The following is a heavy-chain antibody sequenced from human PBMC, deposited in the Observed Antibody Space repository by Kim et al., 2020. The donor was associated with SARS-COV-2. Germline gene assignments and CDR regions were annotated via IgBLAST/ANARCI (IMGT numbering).Heavy chain of an antibody. CDR1: GFTFSGSA. CDR3: STSHCSGGSCYLSFDP. V-gene: IGHV3-73*01. Sequence: GGSLRLSCAASGFTFSGSAMHWVRQASGKGLEWVGRIRSKANSYATVYAASVKGRFTISRDDSSNTAYLQMNSLKTEDTAAYYCSTSHCSGGSCYLSFDPWGQGTLVTVSS. D-gene: IGHD2-15*01. J-gene: IGHJ5*02. CDR2: IRSKANSYAT.